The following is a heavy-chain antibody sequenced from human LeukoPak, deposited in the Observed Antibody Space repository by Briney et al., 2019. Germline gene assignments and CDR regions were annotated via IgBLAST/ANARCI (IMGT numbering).Heavy chain of an antibody. CDR3: ARDLGQYYDTSDNWFDP. Sequence: GGSLRLSCAASGFTFSSYGMGWVRQAPGKGLEWVSSISGGGETTYYADSVKGRFPISRDNSKNTLNLQMNSLRAEDTAVYYCARDLGQYYDTSDNWFDPWGQGTLVTVSS. CDR2: ISGGGETT. CDR1: GFTFSSYG. J-gene: IGHJ5*02. V-gene: IGHV3-23*01. D-gene: IGHD3-22*01.